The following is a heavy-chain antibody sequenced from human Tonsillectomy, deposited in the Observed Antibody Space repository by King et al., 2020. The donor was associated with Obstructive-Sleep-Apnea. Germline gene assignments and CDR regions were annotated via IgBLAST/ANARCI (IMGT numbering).Heavy chain of an antibody. D-gene: IGHD2-15*01. Sequence: LQLQESGPGLVKPSETLSLTCTVSGYSISSGYYWGWIRQPPGKGLEWIGSIYHSGSTYYNPSLKSRVTISVDTSKNQFSLKLSSVTAADTAVYYCARDPLPRSGSDYWGQGTLVTVSS. CDR2: IYHSGST. J-gene: IGHJ4*02. CDR1: GYSISSGYY. CDR3: ARDPLPRSGSDY. V-gene: IGHV4-38-2*02.